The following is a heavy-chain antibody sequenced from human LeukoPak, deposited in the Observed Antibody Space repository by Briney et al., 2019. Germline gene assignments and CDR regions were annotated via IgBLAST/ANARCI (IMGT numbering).Heavy chain of an antibody. D-gene: IGHD3-22*01. CDR1: GFTLRSYA. V-gene: IGHV3-23*01. J-gene: IGHJ4*02. CDR2: IAGSGGST. Sequence: GGSLRLSCAASGFTLRSYAMRWVRQAPGKGLEWVSGIAGSGGSTSYADSVKGRFTISRDNSNNTLDLQMNSLRAEDTAVYYCARVNGSTSAHYDSSGSQRYYFDYWGQGTLATVSS. CDR3: ARVNGSTSAHYDSSGSQRYYFDY.